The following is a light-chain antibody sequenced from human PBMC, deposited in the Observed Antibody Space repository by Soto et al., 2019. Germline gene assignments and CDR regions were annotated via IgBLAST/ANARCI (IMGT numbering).Light chain of an antibody. CDR3: QQYSDLPMT. V-gene: IGKV3-20*01. J-gene: IGKJ5*01. Sequence: EIVLTQSPGTLSLSPGERATLSCRASQSVRSSCFAWYQHKPGQAPRLLIYSASSRATGIPDRFSGSGSGTDFTLTISRLEPEDFAVYFCQQYSDLPMTFGQGTRLEI. CDR1: QSVRSSC. CDR2: SAS.